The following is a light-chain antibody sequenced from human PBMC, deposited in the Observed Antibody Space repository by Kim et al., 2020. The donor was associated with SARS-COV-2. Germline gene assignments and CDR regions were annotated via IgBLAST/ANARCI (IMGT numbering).Light chain of an antibody. V-gene: IGKV3D-15*01. Sequence: SPGERATITCRASRGVSTDLAWCQQKSGQAPRLLICGAATRATGVPGRFSGSGSGTEFTLTISGLQSEDLAVYYCQQYKNWSPITFGQGTRLEI. J-gene: IGKJ5*01. CDR3: QQYKNWSPIT. CDR1: RGVSTD. CDR2: GAA.